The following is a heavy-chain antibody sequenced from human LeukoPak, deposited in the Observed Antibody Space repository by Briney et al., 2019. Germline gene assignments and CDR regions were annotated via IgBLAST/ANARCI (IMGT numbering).Heavy chain of an antibody. Sequence: GGSLRLSCAASGFTFSNYAMSWVRQAPGKGLEWVANIKQDGSEKYYVDSVKGRFTISRDNAKNSLYLQMNSLRAEDTAVYYCARRYFDYWGQGTLVTVSS. J-gene: IGHJ4*02. CDR2: IKQDGSEK. V-gene: IGHV3-7*03. CDR3: ARRYFDY. CDR1: GFTFSNYA.